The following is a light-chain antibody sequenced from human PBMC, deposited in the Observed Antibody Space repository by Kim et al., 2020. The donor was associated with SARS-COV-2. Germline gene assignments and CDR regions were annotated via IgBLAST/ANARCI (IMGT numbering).Light chain of an antibody. CDR1: RLGHKY. CDR3: QVWDSTTTD. CDR2: QGT. Sequence: SYELTQPPSVSVSPGQTASITCSGDRLGHKYVCWYRHKPGQSPEVVIYQGTQRPSGIPERFSGSNSGNTATLTISGTQDVDEADYYCQVWDSTTTDFGGGTQLTVL. J-gene: IGLJ2*01. V-gene: IGLV3-1*01.